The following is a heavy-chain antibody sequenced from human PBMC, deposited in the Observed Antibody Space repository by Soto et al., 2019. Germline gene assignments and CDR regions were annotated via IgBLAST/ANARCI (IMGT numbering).Heavy chain of an antibody. V-gene: IGHV2-5*02. CDR3: AHAYGGRSLY. D-gene: IGHD1-26*01. Sequence: QITLKESGPTLVKPTQTLTLTCTFSGFSLSTSRGGGGWIRQPPGKALEWLAVIYWDDAKTYRPSLKSRLTITKDTSKNQVALTMTNMDPVDTATYYCAHAYGGRSLYWGQGTLVTVSS. CDR2: IYWDDAK. J-gene: IGHJ4*02. CDR1: GFSLSTSRGG.